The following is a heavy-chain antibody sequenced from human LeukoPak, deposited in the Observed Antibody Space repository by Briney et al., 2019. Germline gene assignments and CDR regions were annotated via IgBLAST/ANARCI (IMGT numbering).Heavy chain of an antibody. D-gene: IGHD3-16*01. Sequence: PGGSLRLSCAASGFTFSSYSMNWVRQAPGKGLEWASSISSSSSYIYYADSVKGRFTISRDNAKNSLYLQMNSLRAEDTAVYYCARGVGWGRYELVQTGFDYWGQGTLVTVSS. CDR1: GFTFSSYS. CDR2: ISSSSSYI. J-gene: IGHJ4*02. V-gene: IGHV3-21*01. CDR3: ARGVGWGRYELVQTGFDY.